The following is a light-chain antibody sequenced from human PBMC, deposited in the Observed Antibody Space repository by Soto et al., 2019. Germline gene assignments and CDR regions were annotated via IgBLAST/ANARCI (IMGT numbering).Light chain of an antibody. CDR1: QSISSW. J-gene: IGKJ5*01. Sequence: DIRMTQSPSTLSASVGDRVTITCRASQSISSWLAWYQQKPGKAPKLLIYDASSLEAGVPSRFRGSGSGTDFTFTISRLQPEDIATYYCQQYENLPTFGQGTRLEIK. CDR3: QQYENLPT. CDR2: DAS. V-gene: IGKV1-5*01.